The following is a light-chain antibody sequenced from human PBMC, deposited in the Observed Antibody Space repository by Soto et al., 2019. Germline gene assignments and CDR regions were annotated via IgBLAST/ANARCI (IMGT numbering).Light chain of an antibody. J-gene: IGLJ1*01. Sequence: QSALTQPASVSGSPGQSITISCTGTSSDVGAYNYVSWYQQYPGKAPKLMIYGVTNRPSGVSNRFSGSKTGNTASLTISGLQAEDEADYYCCSYAGSPHYVFGTGTKLTVL. CDR3: CSYAGSPHYV. CDR1: SSDVGAYNY. V-gene: IGLV2-14*01. CDR2: GVT.